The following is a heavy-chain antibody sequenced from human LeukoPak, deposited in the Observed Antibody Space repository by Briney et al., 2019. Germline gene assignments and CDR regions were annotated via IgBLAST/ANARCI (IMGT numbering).Heavy chain of an antibody. CDR1: GGSISSYF. CDR2: ITYSGST. V-gene: IGHV4-59*01. Sequence: PSETLSLTCTVSGGSISSYFWSWIRQPPGKGLEWIGFITYSGSTDHNPSLKSRVTISVDASKNQFSLKLTSVIAADTAVYYCVRHTTSGWYQVVYWGQGTLVTVSS. D-gene: IGHD6-19*01. CDR3: VRHTTSGWYQVVY. J-gene: IGHJ4*02.